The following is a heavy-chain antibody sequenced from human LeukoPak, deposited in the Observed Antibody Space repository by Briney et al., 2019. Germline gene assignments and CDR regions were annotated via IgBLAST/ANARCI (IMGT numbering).Heavy chain of an antibody. CDR2: IYPGDSDT. Sequence: PGESLKISCKGSGYNFTSSWIGWVRQMPGKGLGWMGIIYPGDSDTRYSPSFQGQVTISADKSISTAYLQWSSLKASDTAMYYCARHTQQVVHSDYWGQGTLVTVSS. CDR3: ARHTQQVVHSDY. V-gene: IGHV5-51*01. J-gene: IGHJ4*02. D-gene: IGHD6-13*01. CDR1: GYNFTSSW.